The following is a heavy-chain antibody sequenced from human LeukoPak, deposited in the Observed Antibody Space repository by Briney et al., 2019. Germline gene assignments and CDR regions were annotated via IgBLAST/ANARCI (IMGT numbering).Heavy chain of an antibody. Sequence: ASVKVSCKAFGYSLTNYYVRWVRQAPGQGLEWMGEINPSGGSTSYAQKFQGRITVTRDTYTNTVYMDLSSLRSEDTATYYCARGAPTTRIGAGRFDYWGQGSLLTVAS. CDR3: ARGAPTTRIGAGRFDY. D-gene: IGHD5-12*01. CDR2: INPSGGST. J-gene: IGHJ4*02. V-gene: IGHV1-46*01. CDR1: GYSLTNYY.